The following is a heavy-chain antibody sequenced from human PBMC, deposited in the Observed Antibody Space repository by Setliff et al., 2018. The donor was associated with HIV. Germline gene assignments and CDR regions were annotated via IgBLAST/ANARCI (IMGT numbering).Heavy chain of an antibody. Sequence: GASLKISCKGSGYSSTSYWIGWVRQMPWKGLEWMGIIYPGDSATRYSPSFQGQVTISADKSTSTAYLQWSSLKASDTAMYYCARQGCSGTSCYKDNYYDYGMDGWGRGTTGAVCS. V-gene: IGHV5-51*01. CDR2: IYPGDSAT. D-gene: IGHD2-2*02. J-gene: IGHJ6*02. CDR3: ARQGCSGTSCYKDNYYDYGMDG. CDR1: GYSSTSYW.